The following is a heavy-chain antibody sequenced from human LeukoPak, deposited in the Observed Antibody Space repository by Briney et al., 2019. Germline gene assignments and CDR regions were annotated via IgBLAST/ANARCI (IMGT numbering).Heavy chain of an antibody. CDR1: GFTFSRYG. Sequence: GGSLRLSCAASGFTFSRYGIHWVRQAPGKGLEWVAVISYDGGIKYYADSVKGRFTISRDNSKNTLYLEMNSLGAEDTAVYYCARGPSGYHNTGGQGTLVTVSS. CDR2: ISYDGGIK. V-gene: IGHV3-30*03. CDR3: ARGPSGYHNT. J-gene: IGHJ4*02. D-gene: IGHD5-12*01.